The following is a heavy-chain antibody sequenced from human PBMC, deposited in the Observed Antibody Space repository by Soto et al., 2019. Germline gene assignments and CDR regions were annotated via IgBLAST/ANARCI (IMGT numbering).Heavy chain of an antibody. CDR2: IYYSGST. Sequence: PSETLSLTCTVSGGSISSYYWSWIRQPPGKGLEWIGYIYYSGSTNYNPSLKSRVTISVDTSKNQFSLKLSSVTAADTAVYYCARAEKYSSSWGHYYYGMDVWGQGTTVTVSS. J-gene: IGHJ6*02. CDR3: ARAEKYSSSWGHYYYGMDV. V-gene: IGHV4-59*01. D-gene: IGHD6-13*01. CDR1: GGSISSYY.